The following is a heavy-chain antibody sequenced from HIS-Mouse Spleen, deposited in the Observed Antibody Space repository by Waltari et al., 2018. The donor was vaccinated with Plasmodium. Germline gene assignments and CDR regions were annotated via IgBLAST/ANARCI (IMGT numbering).Heavy chain of an antibody. Sequence: QVQLQQWGAGLLKPSETLSLTCAVYGGSFSGYYWSGIRQPPGKGLEWIGEINHSGSTNYNPSLKSRVTISVDTSKNQFSLKLSSVTAADTAVYYCARLVVVASKGSYWGQGTLVTVSS. CDR2: INHSGST. CDR3: ARLVVVASKGSY. CDR1: GGSFSGYY. D-gene: IGHD2-15*01. J-gene: IGHJ4*02. V-gene: IGHV4-34*01.